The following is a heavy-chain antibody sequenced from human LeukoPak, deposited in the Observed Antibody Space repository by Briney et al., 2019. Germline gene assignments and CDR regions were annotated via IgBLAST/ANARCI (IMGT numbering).Heavy chain of an antibody. Sequence: PSDTLSLTCTVSGGSISSYYWSWIRQPPGKGLEWIGYIYYSGSTNYNPSLKSRVTISVDTSKNQFSLKLSSVTAADTAVYYCARQRKGDWFDPWGQGTLVTVSS. CDR2: IYYSGST. D-gene: IGHD3-16*01. CDR1: GGSISSYY. CDR3: ARQRKGDWFDP. J-gene: IGHJ5*02. V-gene: IGHV4-59*08.